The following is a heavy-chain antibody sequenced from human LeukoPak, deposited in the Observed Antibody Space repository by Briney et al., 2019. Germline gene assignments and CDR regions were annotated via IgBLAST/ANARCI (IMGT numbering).Heavy chain of an antibody. D-gene: IGHD3-10*01. CDR1: GFTFSSYE. CDR2: ISSSGSSI. Sequence: TGGSLRLSCAASGFTFSSYEMNWVRQAPGKWLEWVSYISSSGSSIYYADSVKGRFTISRDNAKNSLYLQMNSLRAEDTAVYYCAKTYYYGSGSYYKFLDYWGQGTLVTVSS. CDR3: AKTYYYGSGSYYKFLDY. J-gene: IGHJ4*02. V-gene: IGHV3-48*03.